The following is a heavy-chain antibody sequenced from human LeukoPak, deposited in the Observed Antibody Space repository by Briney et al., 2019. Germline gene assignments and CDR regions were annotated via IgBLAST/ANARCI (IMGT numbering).Heavy chain of an antibody. CDR2: IYSGGST. Sequence: PGGSLRLSCAASGFTFSSNYMSWVRQAPGKGLEWVSVIYSGGSTYYTDSVKGRFTISRDKSKNTLYLQMNSLRAEDTAVYYCARCHNWNDCYFYYCGQGTLVTVSS. V-gene: IGHV3-66*01. CDR1: GFTFSSNY. J-gene: IGHJ4*02. D-gene: IGHD1-1*01. CDR3: ARCHNWNDCYFYY.